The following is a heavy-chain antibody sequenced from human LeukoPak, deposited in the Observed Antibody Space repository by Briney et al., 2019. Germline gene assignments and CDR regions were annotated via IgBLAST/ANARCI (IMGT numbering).Heavy chain of an antibody. CDR2: ISGDGYST. CDR3: AKDVGWFELELSSSSSTPDNDP. D-gene: IGHD1-7*01. V-gene: IGHV3-23*01. Sequence: GGSLRLSCAASGFTFSTYTMAWVRQAPGGGLEWVSGISGDGYSTYYADSVKGRFAISRDNSKNTLYLQMNSLRAEDTAVYYCAKDVGWFELELSSSSSTPDNDPWGQGTLVTVSS. J-gene: IGHJ5*02. CDR1: GFTFSTYT.